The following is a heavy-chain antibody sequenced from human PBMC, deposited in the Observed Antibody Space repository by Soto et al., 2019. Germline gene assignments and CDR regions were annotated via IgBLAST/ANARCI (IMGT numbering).Heavy chain of an antibody. D-gene: IGHD3-10*01. CDR3: ARGPLLWGDV. J-gene: IGHJ6*02. V-gene: IGHV1-3*01. Sequence: QVQLVQSGAEVKKPGASVKVSCKASGYTFTNYAMHWVRQAPGQRLEWMGWINAGNGNTKYSQKFQGRVTITRDISASTAYMELSSLRYEDTAVYYCARGPLLWGDVWGQGTTVTVSS. CDR2: INAGNGNT. CDR1: GYTFTNYA.